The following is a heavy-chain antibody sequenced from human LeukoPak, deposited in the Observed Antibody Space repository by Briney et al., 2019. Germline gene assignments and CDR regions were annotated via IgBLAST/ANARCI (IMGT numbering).Heavy chain of an antibody. J-gene: IGHJ5*02. CDR2: INPNSGGT. CDR1: GYTFTGYY. CDR3: ARGTRYYDSSGFWFDP. D-gene: IGHD3-22*01. V-gene: IGHV1-2*04. Sequence: ASVTVSCKASGYTFTGYYMHWVRQAPGQGLEWMGWINPNSGGTNYAQKFQGWVTMTRDTSISTAYMELSRLRSDDTAVYYCARGTRYYDSSGFWFDPWGQGTLVTVSS.